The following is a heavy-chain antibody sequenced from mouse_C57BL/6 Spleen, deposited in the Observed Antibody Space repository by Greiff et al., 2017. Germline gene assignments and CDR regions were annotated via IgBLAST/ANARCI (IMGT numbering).Heavy chain of an antibody. J-gene: IGHJ3*01. CDR1: GYTFTSYW. Sequence: VQLQQPGAELVKPGASVKLSCKASGYTFTSYWMQWVKQRPGQGLEWIGEIDPSDSYTNYNQKFKGKATLTVDTSSSTAYMQLSSLTSEDSAVYYGARVGSRGTWFAYWGQGTLVTVSA. CDR3: ARVGSRGTWFAY. V-gene: IGHV1-50*01. CDR2: IDPSDSYT. D-gene: IGHD1-1*01.